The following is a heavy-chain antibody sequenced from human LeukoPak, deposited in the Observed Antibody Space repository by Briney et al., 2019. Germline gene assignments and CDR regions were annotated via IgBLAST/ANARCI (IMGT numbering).Heavy chain of an antibody. J-gene: IGHJ4*02. CDR1: GFTFDDYG. D-gene: IGHD1-1*01. CDR2: INRNGGNT. CDR3: ARDHGAIALTNYLDY. Sequence: GGSLRLSCAASGFTFDDYGMSWVRQAPGKGLEWVSNINRNGGNTAYADSVKGLFTISRDNAKNSLYPQMNSLRAEDTALYYCARDHGAIALTNYLDYWGQGTLVTVSS. V-gene: IGHV3-20*04.